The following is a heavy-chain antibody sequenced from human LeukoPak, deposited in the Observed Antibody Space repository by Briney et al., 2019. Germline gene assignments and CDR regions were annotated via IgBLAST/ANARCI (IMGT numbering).Heavy chain of an antibody. CDR2: VYHSGST. CDR1: RFSISSGYY. D-gene: IGHD2-21*02. CDR3: ARDLVTSTYNWFDP. Sequence: PSETLSLTCVVSRFSISSGYYWGWIRQPPGKGLEWIGSVYHSGSTSYNPSLKSRLTISVDTSKNQFSLKLSFVTAADTAIYYCARDLVTSTYNWFDPWGQGTLVTVSP. V-gene: IGHV4-38-2*02. J-gene: IGHJ5*02.